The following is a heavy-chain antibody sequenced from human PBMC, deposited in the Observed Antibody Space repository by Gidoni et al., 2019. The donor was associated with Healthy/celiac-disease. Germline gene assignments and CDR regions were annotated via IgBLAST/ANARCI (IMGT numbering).Heavy chain of an antibody. Sequence: QVQLQESGPGLVKPSQTLSLPSTVSGGSISSGSSSWRWIRQPAGKGLAWIGRIYTSGSTNYNPSLKSRVTISVDTSKNQFSLKLSSVTAADTAVYYCARDSNYDFWSGYYMSIGYGIDVWGQGTTVTVSS. D-gene: IGHD3-3*01. CDR2: IYTSGST. J-gene: IGHJ6*02. CDR3: ARDSNYDFWSGYYMSIGYGIDV. CDR1: GGSISSGSSS. V-gene: IGHV4-61*02.